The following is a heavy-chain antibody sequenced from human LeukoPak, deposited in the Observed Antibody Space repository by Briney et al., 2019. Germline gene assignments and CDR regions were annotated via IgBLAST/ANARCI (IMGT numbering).Heavy chain of an antibody. D-gene: IGHD5-12*01. J-gene: IGHJ4*02. CDR3: AREVATIGYYFDY. Sequence: SWVRQPPGKGLEWIGYIYHSGSTYYNPSLKSRVTISVDRSKNQFSLKLSSVTAADTAVYYCAREVATIGYYFDYWGQGTLVTVSS. CDR2: IYHSGST. V-gene: IGHV4-30-2*01.